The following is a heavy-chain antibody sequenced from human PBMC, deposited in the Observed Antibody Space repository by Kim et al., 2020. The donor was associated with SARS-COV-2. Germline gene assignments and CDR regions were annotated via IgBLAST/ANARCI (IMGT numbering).Heavy chain of an antibody. J-gene: IGHJ4*01. D-gene: IGHD3-22*01. CDR1: GYSFSTEW. V-gene: IGHV5-51*01. CDR3: AGGKNHYSSSGGHF. CDR2: IYPGDSDT. Sequence: GESLKISCKASGYSFSTEWIGWVRQMPGKGLEWMGIIYPGDSDTRYSPSFQGQVTLSPDKSTKTAYLQWTSLTPTGSAMYYFAGGKNHYSSSGGHF.